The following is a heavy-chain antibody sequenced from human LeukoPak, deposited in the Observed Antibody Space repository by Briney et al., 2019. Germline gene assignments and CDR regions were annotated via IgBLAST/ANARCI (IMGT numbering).Heavy chain of an antibody. Sequence: GGSLRLSCAASGFTFDDYAMHWVRQAPGKGLEWVSLISWDGGSTYYADSVKGRFTISRDNSKNSLYLQMNSLRAEDTALYYCAKGGWGALQPDDAFDIWGQGTMVTVSS. V-gene: IGHV3-43D*03. CDR3: AKGGWGALQPDDAFDI. CDR2: ISWDGGST. J-gene: IGHJ3*02. D-gene: IGHD5-24*01. CDR1: GFTFDDYA.